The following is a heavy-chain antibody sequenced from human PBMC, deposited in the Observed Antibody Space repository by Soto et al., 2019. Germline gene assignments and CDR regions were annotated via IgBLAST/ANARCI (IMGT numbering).Heavy chain of an antibody. Sequence: SETLSLTCAVYGGSFGGYYWSWIRQPPGKGLEWIGEINHSGSTNYNPSLKSRVTISVDTSKNQFSLKLSSVTAADTAVYYCARGRGVLRFLEWLSPYMDVWRKGTTVTVSS. CDR2: INHSGST. CDR3: ARGRGVLRFLEWLSPYMDV. D-gene: IGHD3-3*01. J-gene: IGHJ6*03. V-gene: IGHV4-34*01. CDR1: GGSFGGYY.